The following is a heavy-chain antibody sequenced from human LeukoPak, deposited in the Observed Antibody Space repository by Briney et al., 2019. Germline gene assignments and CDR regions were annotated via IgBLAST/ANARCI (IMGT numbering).Heavy chain of an antibody. V-gene: IGHV3-21*01. Sequence: GGSLRLSCAASGFTFSSYSMNWVRQAPGKGLEWVSSISSSSSYIYYADSVKGRFTISRDNAKNSLYLQMNSLRAEDTAVYYCARDMGIAAPYYYYYYGMDVWGQGTTVTVSS. CDR1: GFTFSSYS. D-gene: IGHD6-25*01. CDR2: ISSSSSYI. CDR3: ARDMGIAAPYYYYYYGMDV. J-gene: IGHJ6*02.